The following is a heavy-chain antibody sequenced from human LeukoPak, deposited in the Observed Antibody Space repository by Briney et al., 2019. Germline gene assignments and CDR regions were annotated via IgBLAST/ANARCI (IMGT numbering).Heavy chain of an antibody. CDR3: ARGRHESDYVRGAGTGFDY. Sequence: GASVKVSCKASGYTFTSYDINWVRQATGQGLEWMGWMNPNSGNTGYAQKFQGRVTITRNTSISTAYTELSSLRSEDTAVYYCARGRHESDYVRGAGTGFDYWGQGTLVTVSS. V-gene: IGHV1-8*01. CDR2: MNPNSGNT. CDR1: GYTFTSYD. J-gene: IGHJ4*02. D-gene: IGHD4-17*01.